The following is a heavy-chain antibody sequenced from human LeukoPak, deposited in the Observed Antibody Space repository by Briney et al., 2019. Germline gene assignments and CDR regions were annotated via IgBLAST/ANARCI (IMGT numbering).Heavy chain of an antibody. J-gene: IGHJ6*02. CDR1: GYTFTSYD. CDR3: ARFFRQQLVLGYYYYGMDV. Sequence: ASVKVFCKASGYTFTSYDINWVRQATGQGLEWMGWMNPNSGNTGYAQKFQGRVTMTRNTSISTAYMELSSLRSEDTAVYYCARFFRQQLVLGYYYYGMDVWGQGTTVTVSS. CDR2: MNPNSGNT. D-gene: IGHD6-6*01. V-gene: IGHV1-8*01.